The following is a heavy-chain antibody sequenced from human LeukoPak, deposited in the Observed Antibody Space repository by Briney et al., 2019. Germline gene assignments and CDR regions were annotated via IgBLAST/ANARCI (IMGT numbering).Heavy chain of an antibody. J-gene: IGHJ3*02. D-gene: IGHD1-26*01. Sequence: PGRSLRLSCAASGFTFEDYAMHWVRQAPGKGLEWVSGLTWNSGSINYADSVKGRLTISRDNAKNSVYLQLNSLRVEDTALYYCAKDRAGSYYDAFNIWGLGTMVTVSS. CDR3: AKDRAGSYYDAFNI. CDR2: LTWNSGSI. V-gene: IGHV3-9*01. CDR1: GFTFEDYA.